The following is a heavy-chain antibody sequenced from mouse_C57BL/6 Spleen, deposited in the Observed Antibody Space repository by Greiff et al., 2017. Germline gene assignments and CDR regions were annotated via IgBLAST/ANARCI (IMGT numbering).Heavy chain of an antibody. J-gene: IGHJ4*01. D-gene: IGHD2-3*01. CDR2: ISNGGGST. Sequence: EVKVEESGGGLVQPGGSLKLSCAASGFTFSDYYMYWVRQTPEKRLEWVAYISNGGGSTYYPDTVKGRFTISRDNAKNTLYLQMSRLKSEDTAMYYCAKGNDGSNYAMDYWGQGTSVTVSS. CDR1: GFTFSDYY. CDR3: AKGNDGSNYAMDY. V-gene: IGHV5-12*01.